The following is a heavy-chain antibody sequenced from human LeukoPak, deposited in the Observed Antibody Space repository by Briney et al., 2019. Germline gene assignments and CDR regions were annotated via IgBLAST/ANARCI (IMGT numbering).Heavy chain of an antibody. J-gene: IGHJ3*02. CDR1: GYTFTSYG. Sequence: GASVKVSCKASGYTFTSYGITWVRQAPGQGLEWMGWISAYDGNTNYAQKFQDRVIMTIDKFTNTAYMELRSLRSDDTAVYYCARGSYCGGDCYFRTDGFDIWGQGTMVTVSS. V-gene: IGHV1-18*01. CDR2: ISAYDGNT. CDR3: ARGSYCGGDCYFRTDGFDI. D-gene: IGHD2-21*01.